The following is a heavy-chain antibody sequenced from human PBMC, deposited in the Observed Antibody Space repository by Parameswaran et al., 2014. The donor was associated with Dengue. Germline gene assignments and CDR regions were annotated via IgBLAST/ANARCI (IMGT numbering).Heavy chain of an antibody. V-gene: IGHV4-31*02. Sequence: WIRQPPGKGLEWIGYIYYSGSTYYNPSLKSRVTISVDASKNQFSLKLSSVTAADTAVYYCARGPYYDFWSGYYGYYYYYMDVWGKGTTVTISS. J-gene: IGHJ6*03. D-gene: IGHD3-3*01. CDR3: ARGPYYDFWSGYYGYYYYYMDV. CDR2: IYYSGST.